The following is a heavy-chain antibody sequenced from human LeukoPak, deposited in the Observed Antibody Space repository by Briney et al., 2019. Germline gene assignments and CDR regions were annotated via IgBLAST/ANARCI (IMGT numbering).Heavy chain of an antibody. Sequence: ASVKVSCKASGYTFTSYYMHWVRQAPGQGLEWMGIINPSGGSTSYAQKFQGRVTMTRDTSTSTVYIELSSLRSGDTAVYYCARAGYCSGGSCSSGNWFDPWGQGTLVTVSS. D-gene: IGHD2-15*01. CDR3: ARAGYCSGGSCSSGNWFDP. CDR1: GYTFTSYY. CDR2: INPSGGST. V-gene: IGHV1-46*01. J-gene: IGHJ5*02.